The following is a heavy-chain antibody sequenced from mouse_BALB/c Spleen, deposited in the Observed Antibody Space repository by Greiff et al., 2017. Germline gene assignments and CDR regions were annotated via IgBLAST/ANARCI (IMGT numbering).Heavy chain of an antibody. CDR1: GDSITSGY. Sequence: EVKLQESGPSLVKPSQTLSLTCSVTGDSITSGYWNWIRKFPGNKLEYMGYISYSGSTYYNPSLKSRISITRDTSKNQYYLQLNSVTTEDTATYYCARYIYYYGSSSYFDVWGAGTTVTVSS. D-gene: IGHD1-1*01. CDR2: ISYSGST. V-gene: IGHV3-8*02. CDR3: ARYIYYYGSSSYFDV. J-gene: IGHJ1*01.